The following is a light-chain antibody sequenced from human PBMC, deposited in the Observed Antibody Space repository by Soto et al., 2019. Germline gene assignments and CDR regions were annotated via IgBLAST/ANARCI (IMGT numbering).Light chain of an antibody. V-gene: IGKV1-5*03. CDR2: KAS. Sequence: DIQMTQSPSTLSASVGDRVTITCRASQSISSWLAWYQQKPGKAPKLLIYKASSLESGVPSRFSGSGSGPEFTHTISSLQPDDLATYYCQQYNNYPWTFGHGTKVEIK. CDR3: QQYNNYPWT. CDR1: QSISSW. J-gene: IGKJ1*01.